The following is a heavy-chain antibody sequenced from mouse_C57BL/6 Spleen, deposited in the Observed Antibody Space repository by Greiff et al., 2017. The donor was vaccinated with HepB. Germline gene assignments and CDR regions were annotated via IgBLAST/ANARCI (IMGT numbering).Heavy chain of an antibody. CDR2: IDPSDSET. J-gene: IGHJ2*01. CDR3: ARFYDGYSDY. Sequence: QVQLQQPGAELVRPGSSVKLSCKASGYTFTSYWMHWVKQRPIQGLEWIGNIDPSDSETNYNQKFKDKATLTVDKSSSTAYMQLSSLTSEDSAVYYCARFYDGYSDYWGQGTTLTVSS. D-gene: IGHD2-3*01. V-gene: IGHV1-52*01. CDR1: GYTFTSYW.